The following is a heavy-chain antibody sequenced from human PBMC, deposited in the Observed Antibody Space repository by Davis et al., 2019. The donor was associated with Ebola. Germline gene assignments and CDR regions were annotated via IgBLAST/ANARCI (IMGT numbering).Heavy chain of an antibody. CDR2: IASDGSNS. CDR1: GFTFNNFA. V-gene: IGHV3-30-3*01. Sequence: GGSLRLSCEASGFTFNNFAMHWIRQAPGKGLEWLGVIASDGSNSFNADSVRGRFTISRDNSKKTLYVQMNSLRPEDTAVYYCARGYYLGYCSSTNCYFGYWGQGTLVTVSS. CDR3: ARGYYLGYCSSTNCYFGY. D-gene: IGHD2-2*01. J-gene: IGHJ4*02.